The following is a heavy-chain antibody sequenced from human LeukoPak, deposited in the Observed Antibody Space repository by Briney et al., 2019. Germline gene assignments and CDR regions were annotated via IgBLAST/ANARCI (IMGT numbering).Heavy chain of an antibody. V-gene: IGHV1-2*02. J-gene: IGHJ4*02. Sequence: ASVKVSCKASKYTFTDYYMHWVRQAPGQGLEWMGWINPNSGGTNYAQKFQGRVAMTRDTSISTAYMELSRLRSDDTAIYYCAKLMAPVGKRSTPFNYWGQGTLVTVSS. D-gene: IGHD1-1*01. CDR1: KYTFTDYY. CDR3: AKLMAPVGKRSTPFNY. CDR2: INPNSGGT.